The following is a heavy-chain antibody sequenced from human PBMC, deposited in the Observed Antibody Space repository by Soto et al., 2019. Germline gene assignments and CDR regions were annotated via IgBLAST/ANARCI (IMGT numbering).Heavy chain of an antibody. CDR3: VREMPGTSEPFNWFDP. CDR1: GYSISTAYY. D-gene: IGHD2-2*01. J-gene: IGHJ5*02. V-gene: IGHV4-38-2*02. Sequence: KTSETLSLTCAVSGYSISTAYYWGWIRQSPGKGLEWIGSMYYNVYTYYNPSLKSRVTISVDTSKNQLSLRLNSVTAADTAVYYCVREMPGTSEPFNWFDPWGQGTLVTVSS. CDR2: MYYNVYT.